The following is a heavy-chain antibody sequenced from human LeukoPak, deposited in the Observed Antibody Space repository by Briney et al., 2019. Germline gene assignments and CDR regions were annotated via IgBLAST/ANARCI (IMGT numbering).Heavy chain of an antibody. Sequence: GGSLRLSCTASGFTFSSFAMTWVRQAPGKGLEWVSTISGSGGTTYYADSVKGRFTISRDNSKNTLYLQMNSLRAEDTAVYYCAKIVGATKVDYWGQGTLVTVSS. V-gene: IGHV3-23*01. CDR1: GFTFSSFA. CDR2: ISGSGGTT. CDR3: AKIVGATKVDY. J-gene: IGHJ4*02. D-gene: IGHD1-26*01.